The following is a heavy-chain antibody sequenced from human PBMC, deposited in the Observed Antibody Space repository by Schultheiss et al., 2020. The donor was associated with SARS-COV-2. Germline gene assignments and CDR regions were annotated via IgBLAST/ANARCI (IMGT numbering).Heavy chain of an antibody. D-gene: IGHD6-13*01. V-gene: IGHV4-34*01. CDR1: GGSFSGYY. J-gene: IGHJ5*02. Sequence: SETLSLTCAVYGGSFSGYYWGWIRQPPGKGLEWIGEINHSGSTNYNPSLKSRVTISVDTSKNQFSLKLSSVTAADTAVYYCSRVQAYSSSWYGGWFDPWGQGTLVTVSS. CDR3: SRVQAYSSSWYGGWFDP. CDR2: INHSGST.